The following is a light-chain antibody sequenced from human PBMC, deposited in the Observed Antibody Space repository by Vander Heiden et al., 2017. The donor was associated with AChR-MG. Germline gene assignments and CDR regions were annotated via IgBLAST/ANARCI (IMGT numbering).Light chain of an antibody. V-gene: IGKV1-17*03. CDR1: HDISNL. Sequence: DIQMTQSPSAFSASVGDRVTITCRARHDISNLLAWFQQKPGKVPKRLFYAASTLQSGLPTTFRSGASATEFTLTISRLHPEDVATYYCRQHNCHPRIFGAGTKVEI. J-gene: IGKJ4*01. CDR2: AAS. CDR3: RQHNCHPRI.